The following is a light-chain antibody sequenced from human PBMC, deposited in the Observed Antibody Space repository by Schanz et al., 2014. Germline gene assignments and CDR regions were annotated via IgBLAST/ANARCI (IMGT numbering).Light chain of an antibody. CDR2: GVS. Sequence: EIVLTQSPGTLSLSPGERATLSCRASQSVSSNLAWYQQKPGQAPRLLIHGVSSRATGIPDRFSGSGSGTDFTLTISGLQAEDVAVYYCQQYYSNPLTFGGGTKVEIK. V-gene: IGKV3D-15*01. CDR3: QQYYSNPLT. J-gene: IGKJ4*01. CDR1: QSVSSN.